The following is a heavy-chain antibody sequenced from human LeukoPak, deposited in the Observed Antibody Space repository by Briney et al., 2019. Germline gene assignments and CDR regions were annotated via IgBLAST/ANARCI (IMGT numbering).Heavy chain of an antibody. CDR1: GYAFSGYN. CDR2: INPNSGGT. J-gene: IGHJ6*03. V-gene: IGHV1-2*02. D-gene: IGHD4-17*01. CDR3: ARGGVTVTTKGWRYYYYYMDV. Sequence: ASVKVSCKGSGYAFSGYNMHWGRHAPGQGLEWRGWINPNSGGTNYAQKFQGRVTMTRDTSISTAYMELRRLRSDDTAVYYCARGGVTVTTKGWRYYYYYMDVWGKGTTVTVSS.